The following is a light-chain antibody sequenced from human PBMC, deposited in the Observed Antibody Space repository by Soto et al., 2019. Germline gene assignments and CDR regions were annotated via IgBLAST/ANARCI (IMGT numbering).Light chain of an antibody. CDR3: QLYGSSPVTWT. Sequence: EIVLTQSPGTLSLSPGERATLSCRASQSVSSSYLAWYQQKPGQAPRLLIYGASSWATGIADRFSGSGSGTDLTLTITRLEPEDFAVYYCQLYGSSPVTWTFGQGTKVEIK. V-gene: IGKV3-20*01. CDR2: GAS. J-gene: IGKJ1*01. CDR1: QSVSSSY.